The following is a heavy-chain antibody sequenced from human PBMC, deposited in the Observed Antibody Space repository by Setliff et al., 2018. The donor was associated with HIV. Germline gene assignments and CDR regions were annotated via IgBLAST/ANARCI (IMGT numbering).Heavy chain of an antibody. Sequence: ASVKVSCKAAGYAFISYAIHWVRQAPGQGLEWMGVINPSDGSTSYAQKFQGSVTMTEDTSTNTVYMEVSSLRSQDPAVTAVYYCARDSGARWLQGHFDYWGQGTLVTVPQ. CDR3: ARDSGARWLQGHFDY. V-gene: IGHV1-46*01. CDR2: INPSDGST. D-gene: IGHD5-12*01. CDR1: GYAFISYA. J-gene: IGHJ4*02.